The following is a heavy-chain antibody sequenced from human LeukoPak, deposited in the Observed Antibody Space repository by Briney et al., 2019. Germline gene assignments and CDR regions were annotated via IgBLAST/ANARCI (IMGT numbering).Heavy chain of an antibody. V-gene: IGHV1-18*01. Sequence: GASGKLCLYSSAYTFTICGISWVWLRPAQGQEWIGWISAYNGNTTYAQKLQGRVTMTTDTSTSTAYMELRSLRSDDTAVYYYARDPGQVYYGTDVWGQGTTVTVSS. CDR2: ISAYNGNT. J-gene: IGHJ6*02. CDR3: ARDPGQVYYGTDV. CDR1: AYTFTICG.